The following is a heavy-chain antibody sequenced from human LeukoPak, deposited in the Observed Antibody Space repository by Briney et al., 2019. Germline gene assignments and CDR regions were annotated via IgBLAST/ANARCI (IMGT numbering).Heavy chain of an antibody. CDR2: VSSNSAYI. V-gene: IGHV3-21*06. CDR1: GFTFSAYT. D-gene: IGHD3-16*01. Sequence: RGSLRLSCAASGFTFSAYTMNWVRQAPGKGLEWVSAVSSNSAYIYYADSLRGRFTISRDNAKSLLYLQINSLRADDTAVYYCAREGGRRRASNFDWFDPWGQGTLVTVSS. J-gene: IGHJ5*02. CDR3: AREGGRRRASNFDWFDP.